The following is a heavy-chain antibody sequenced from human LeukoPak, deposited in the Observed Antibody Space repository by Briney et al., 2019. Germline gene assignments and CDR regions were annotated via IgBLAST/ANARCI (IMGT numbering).Heavy chain of an antibody. Sequence: ASVNVSCKASGYSFTGYYMHWVRQAPGQGLEWMGWINPNSGGTNYAQKFQGRVTMTRDTSISTAYMELSRLRSDDTAVYYCARWRTAVDYYYYMDVWGKGTTVTVSS. J-gene: IGHJ6*03. V-gene: IGHV1-2*02. CDR3: ARWRTAVDYYYYMDV. CDR1: GYSFTGYY. D-gene: IGHD4-23*01. CDR2: INPNSGGT.